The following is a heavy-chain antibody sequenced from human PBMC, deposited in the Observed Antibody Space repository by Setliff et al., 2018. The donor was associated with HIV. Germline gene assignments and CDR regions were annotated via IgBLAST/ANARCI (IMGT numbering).Heavy chain of an antibody. CDR1: GFTFSSYA. CDR2: ISGSGGST. D-gene: IGHD3-22*01. CDR3: AKDRTVVVITIFDY. V-gene: IGHV3-23*01. Sequence: ETLSLSCAASGFTFSSYAMSWVRQASGKGLEWVSAISGSGGSTYYADSVKGRFTISRDNSKNTLYLQMNSLRAEDTAVYYCAKDRTVVVITIFDYWGQGTLVTVSS. J-gene: IGHJ4*02.